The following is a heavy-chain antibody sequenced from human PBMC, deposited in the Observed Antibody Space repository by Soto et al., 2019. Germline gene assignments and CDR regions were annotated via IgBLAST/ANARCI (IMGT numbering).Heavy chain of an antibody. J-gene: IGHJ6*02. D-gene: IGHD5-18*01. V-gene: IGHV3-30*18. Sequence: QVQLVESGGGVVQPGRSLRLSCAASGLTFSSYGMHWVRQAPGKGLEWVAVISYDGSNKYYADSVKGRFTISRDNSKNTLYLQMNSLRAEDTAVYYCAKDRRATAMVFYYGMDVWGQGTTVTVSS. CDR2: ISYDGSNK. CDR3: AKDRRATAMVFYYGMDV. CDR1: GLTFSSYG.